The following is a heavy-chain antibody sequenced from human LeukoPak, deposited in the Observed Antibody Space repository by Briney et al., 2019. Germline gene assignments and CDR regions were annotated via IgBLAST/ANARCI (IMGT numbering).Heavy chain of an antibody. V-gene: IGHV4-39*01. CDR2: IYYSGST. J-gene: IGHJ4*02. Sequence: PSETLSLTCTVSGGSISSSSYYWGWIRQPPGKGLEWIGSIYYSGSTYYNPSLKGRVTISVDTSKNQFSLKLSSVTAADTAVYYCARLFWQWGSTSHFDYWGQGTLVTVSS. D-gene: IGHD6-19*01. CDR1: GGSISSSSYY. CDR3: ARLFWQWGSTSHFDY.